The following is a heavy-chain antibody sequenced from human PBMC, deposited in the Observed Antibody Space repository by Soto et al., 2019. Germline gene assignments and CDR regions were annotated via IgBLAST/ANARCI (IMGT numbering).Heavy chain of an antibody. V-gene: IGHV1-2*02. D-gene: IGHD2-15*01. Sequence: QVQLVQSGAEVKKPGASVKVSCEASGFTFTDYYIHWVRQSPGQGLEWMGWINPSSGGTKSAQQFQGRVTMTRDTSISAACMELSGLTSDDTAVYYCVGGKFRGSWGQGALVTVSS. J-gene: IGHJ4*02. CDR1: GFTFTDYY. CDR2: INPSSGGT. CDR3: VGGKFRGS.